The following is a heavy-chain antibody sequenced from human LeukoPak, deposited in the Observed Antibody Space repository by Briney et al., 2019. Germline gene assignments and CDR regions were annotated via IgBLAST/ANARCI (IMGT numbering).Heavy chain of an antibody. Sequence: PSETLSLTCTVSGGSISSYYRSWIRQPPGMGLEWIGYIYYSGSTNYNPSLKSRVTISLDTSKNQFSLKLSSVTAADTAVYYCAKGVGGSGTDFDYWGQGTLVTVSS. J-gene: IGHJ4*02. CDR3: AKGVGGSGTDFDY. V-gene: IGHV4-59*01. CDR1: GGSISSYY. CDR2: IYYSGST. D-gene: IGHD6-25*01.